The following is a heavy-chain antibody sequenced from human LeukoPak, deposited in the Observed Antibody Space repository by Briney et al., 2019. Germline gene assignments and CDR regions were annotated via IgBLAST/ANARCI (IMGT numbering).Heavy chain of an antibody. Sequence: GGSLRLSCAASGFTFSNAWMSWVRQAPGKGLEWVGRIKSKTDGGTTDYAAPVKGRFTMSRDDSKNTLYLQMNSLRAEDTAVYYCAKDLYSSSWSFDYWGQGTLVTVSS. CDR2: IKSKTDGGTT. V-gene: IGHV3-15*01. CDR3: AKDLYSSSWSFDY. D-gene: IGHD6-13*01. J-gene: IGHJ4*02. CDR1: GFTFSNAW.